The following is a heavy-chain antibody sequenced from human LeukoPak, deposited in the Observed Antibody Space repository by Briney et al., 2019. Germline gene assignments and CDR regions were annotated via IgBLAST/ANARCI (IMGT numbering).Heavy chain of an antibody. CDR1: GGSFSGYY. D-gene: IGHD1-26*01. CDR2: INHSGST. J-gene: IGHJ4*02. Sequence: SETLSLTCAVYGGSFSGYYWSWIRQPPGKGLEWIGEINHSGSTNYNASLQSRVTISIETSKNQISLRLNSVTAADTAMYYCAKSGGYGLIDYWGQGTLVTVSS. V-gene: IGHV4-34*01. CDR3: AKSGGYGLIDY.